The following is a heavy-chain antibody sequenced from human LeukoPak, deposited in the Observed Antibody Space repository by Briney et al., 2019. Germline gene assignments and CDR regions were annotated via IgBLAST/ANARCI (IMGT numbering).Heavy chain of an antibody. CDR2: ISSSGSTI. J-gene: IGHJ4*02. CDR3: ARDQGRRGYSGYDSSYYFDY. V-gene: IGHV3-11*04. D-gene: IGHD5-12*01. Sequence: PGGSLRLSCAASGFTFSDYYMSWIRQAPGQGLEWVSYISSSGSTIDYSDSVKGRFTIFRDNTKNSLYLQMNSLRDEDTAVYYCARDQGRRGYSGYDSSYYFDYWGQGTLVTVSS. CDR1: GFTFSDYY.